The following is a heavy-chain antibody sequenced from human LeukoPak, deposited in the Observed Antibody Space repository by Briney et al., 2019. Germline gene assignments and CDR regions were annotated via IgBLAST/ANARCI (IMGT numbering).Heavy chain of an antibody. CDR1: GFTFDDYA. Sequence: GGSLRLSWAASGFTFDDYARHGVRQAPGKGLEGVSGISWNSDMIGFADSVKGRFTISRDNAKNSLYLQMNSLRPEDTALYYCTKDISPHYYDSSGYYQSWGQGTLVTVSS. D-gene: IGHD3-22*01. J-gene: IGHJ4*02. CDR2: ISWNSDMI. CDR3: TKDISPHYYDSSGYYQS. V-gene: IGHV3-9*01.